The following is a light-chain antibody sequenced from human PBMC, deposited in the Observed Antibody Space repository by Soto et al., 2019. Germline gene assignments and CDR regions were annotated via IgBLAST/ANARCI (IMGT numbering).Light chain of an antibody. CDR1: SSDVGGYNY. V-gene: IGLV2-14*01. CDR2: DVS. CDR3: SSYTSSSTLKV. J-gene: IGLJ2*01. Sequence: QPVLTQPASVSGSPGQSITISCTGTSSDVGGYNYVSWYQQHPGKAPKLMIYDVSNRPSGVSNRFSGSKSGNMASLTISGLQAEDEADYYCSSYTSSSTLKVFGGGTKLTVL.